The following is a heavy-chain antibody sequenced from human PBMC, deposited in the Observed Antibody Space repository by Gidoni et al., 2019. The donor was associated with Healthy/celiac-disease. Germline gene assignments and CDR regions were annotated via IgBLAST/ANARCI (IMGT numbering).Heavy chain of an antibody. Sequence: QVQLQESGPGLVKPSETLSLTCTVPGGSVSSGSYYWSWIRQPPGKGLEWIGYIYYSGSTNYNPSLKSRVTISVDTSKNQFSLKLSSVTAADTAVYYCASESSSWYYFDYWGQGTLVTVSS. CDR3: ASESSSWYYFDY. V-gene: IGHV4-61*01. CDR2: IYYSGST. J-gene: IGHJ4*02. D-gene: IGHD6-13*01. CDR1: GGSVSSGSYY.